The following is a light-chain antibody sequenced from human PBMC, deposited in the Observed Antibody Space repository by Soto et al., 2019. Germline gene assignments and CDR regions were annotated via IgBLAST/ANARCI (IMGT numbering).Light chain of an antibody. CDR1: QSVSSSY. CDR2: GAS. Sequence: EIVLTQSPGTLSLSPGERATLSCRASQSVSSSYLAWYQQKPGQAPRLLIYGASSRATGIPDRFSGSGSVTDFTLTLSRLEPEDFAVYYCQQYGSSPPLTFGGGTKVEIK. V-gene: IGKV3-20*01. CDR3: QQYGSSPPLT. J-gene: IGKJ4*01.